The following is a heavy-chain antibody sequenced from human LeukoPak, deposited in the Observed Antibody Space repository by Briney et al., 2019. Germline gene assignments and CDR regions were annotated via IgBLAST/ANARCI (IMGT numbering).Heavy chain of an antibody. CDR3: AKGTGLLRRGYFDY. J-gene: IGHJ4*02. Sequence: GGSLRLSCAASGFTFSSYAMSWVRQAPGKGLEWVSAISGSGGSTYYADSVKGRFAISRDNSKNTLYLQMNSLRAEDTAVYYCAKGTGLLRRGYFDYWGQGTLVTVSS. D-gene: IGHD3-22*01. CDR2: ISGSGGST. CDR1: GFTFSSYA. V-gene: IGHV3-23*01.